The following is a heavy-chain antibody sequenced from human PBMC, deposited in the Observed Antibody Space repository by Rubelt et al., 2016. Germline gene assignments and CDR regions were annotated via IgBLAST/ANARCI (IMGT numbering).Heavy chain of an antibody. CDR2: INAGNGNT. CDR1: GYTFTSYA. J-gene: IGHJ5*02. V-gene: IGHV1-3*01. D-gene: IGHD6-13*01. Sequence: QVQLVQSGAEVKKPGASVKVSCKASGYTFTSYAMHWVRQAPGQRLEWMGWINAGNGNTQYSQKFQGRVALTRDTSASTAYMGLCSLRSEATAVYYCARGLGLGYSSSWFNWFDPWGQEPWSPSPQ. CDR3: ARGLGLGYSSSWFNWFDP.